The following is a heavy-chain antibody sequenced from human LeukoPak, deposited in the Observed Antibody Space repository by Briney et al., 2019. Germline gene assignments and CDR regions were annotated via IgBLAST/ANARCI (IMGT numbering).Heavy chain of an antibody. J-gene: IGHJ4*02. V-gene: IGHV4-30-2*01. Sequence: SETLSLTCTVSGGSISSGGYYWSWIRQPPGKGLEWIGYIYHSGSTYYNPSLKSRVTISVDRSKNQFSLKLSSVTAADTAVYYCARRDGWFGELHYWGQGTLVTVSS. CDR3: ARRDGWFGELHY. D-gene: IGHD3-10*01. CDR1: GGSISSGGYY. CDR2: IYHSGST.